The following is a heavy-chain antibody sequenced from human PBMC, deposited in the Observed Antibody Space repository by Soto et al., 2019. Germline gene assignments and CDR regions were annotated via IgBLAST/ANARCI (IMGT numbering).Heavy chain of an antibody. D-gene: IGHD5-18*01. CDR2: IKQDGSEK. CDR3: ARDGDTYGYISDY. CDR1: GFTFSSYW. Sequence: EVQLVESGGGLVQPGGSRRLSCVASGFTFSSYWMSWVRQAPGKGLEWVANIKQDGSEKYYVDSVKGRFTISRDNAKNSLYLQMNSLRAEDTAVYYCARDGDTYGYISDYWGQGTLVTVSS. J-gene: IGHJ4*02. V-gene: IGHV3-7*01.